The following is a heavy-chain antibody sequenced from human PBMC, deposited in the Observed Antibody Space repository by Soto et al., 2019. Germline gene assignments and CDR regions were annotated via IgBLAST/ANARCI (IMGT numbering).Heavy chain of an antibody. Sequence: SETLSLTCTVSGGSISSYYWSWIRQPPGKGLEWIGYIYYSGSTNYNPSLKSRVTISVDTSKNQFSLKLSSVTAADTAVYYCARLLTVTNAFDYWGQGTLVTVSS. D-gene: IGHD4-17*01. CDR2: IYYSGST. J-gene: IGHJ4*02. CDR1: GGSISSYY. CDR3: ARLLTVTNAFDY. V-gene: IGHV4-59*08.